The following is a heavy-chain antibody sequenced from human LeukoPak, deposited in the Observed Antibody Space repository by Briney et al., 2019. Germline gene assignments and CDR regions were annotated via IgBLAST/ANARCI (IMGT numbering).Heavy chain of an antibody. CDR3: AREIISSGWYQDQYWYFDL. D-gene: IGHD6-19*01. CDR1: GGSISSYY. Sequence: PSETLSLTCTVSGGSISSYYWSWIRQPAGKGLEWIGRIYTSGSTNYNPSLKSRVTMSVDTSKNQFSLKLSSVTAADTAVYYCAREIISSGWYQDQYWYFDLWGRGTLVTVSS. CDR2: IYTSGST. V-gene: IGHV4-4*07. J-gene: IGHJ2*01.